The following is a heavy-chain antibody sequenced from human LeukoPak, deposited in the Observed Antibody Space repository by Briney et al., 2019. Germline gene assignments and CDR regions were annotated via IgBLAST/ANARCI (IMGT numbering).Heavy chain of an antibody. D-gene: IGHD3-22*01. J-gene: IGHJ4*02. CDR2: IYYSGST. CDR1: GASITGNTYY. CDR3: ARRRYDSSTYNFDS. V-gene: IGHV4-39*01. Sequence: SETLSLTCVVPGASITGNTYYWGWIRQPPGNGLEWLATIYYSGSTYYRPSLKSRFTISMYRSKNQISLKMASVTAADTAIFYCARRRYDSSTYNFDSWGPGTLVTVSS.